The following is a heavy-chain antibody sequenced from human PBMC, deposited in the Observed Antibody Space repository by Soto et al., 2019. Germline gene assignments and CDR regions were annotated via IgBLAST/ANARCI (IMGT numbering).Heavy chain of an antibody. CDR2: ISGSGGST. CDR1: GFTFSSYA. D-gene: IGHD7-27*01. CDR3: AKCWGRGYYYYGMDV. V-gene: IGHV3-23*01. J-gene: IGHJ6*02. Sequence: GGSLRLSCAASGFTFSSYAMSWVRQAPGKGLEWVSAISGSGGSTYYADSVKGRFTISRDNSKNTLYLQMNSLRAEDTAVYYCAKCWGRGYYYYGMDVWGQGTTVTVSS.